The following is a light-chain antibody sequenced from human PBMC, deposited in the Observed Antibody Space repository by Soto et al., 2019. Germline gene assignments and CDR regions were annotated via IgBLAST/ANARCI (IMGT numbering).Light chain of an antibody. V-gene: IGKV1-39*01. Sequence: DIPMTQSTSSLSASIGDRVTITCRASQTINTALNWYQQKPGKAPELLIYATSILQSGVPSRFSGSGFRTNFILTISSLQPEDFATYYCQQSYSAPTFGGGTKVEVK. J-gene: IGKJ4*01. CDR1: QTINTA. CDR3: QQSYSAPT. CDR2: ATS.